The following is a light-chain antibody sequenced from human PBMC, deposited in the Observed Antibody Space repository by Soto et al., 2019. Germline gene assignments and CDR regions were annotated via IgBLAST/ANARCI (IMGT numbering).Light chain of an antibody. CDR1: QGIRDE. V-gene: IGKV1-6*01. CDR3: LQDYDYPRT. J-gene: IGKJ1*01. CDR2: AAS. Sequence: AIQMTQSPASLSASVGDRVTITCRASQGIRDELGWYQQKAGKAPNLLISAASRLQSGVPSRFSGRGSGTDFTLTISSRQPEDFATYYCLQDYDYPRTFGQGTKVDIK.